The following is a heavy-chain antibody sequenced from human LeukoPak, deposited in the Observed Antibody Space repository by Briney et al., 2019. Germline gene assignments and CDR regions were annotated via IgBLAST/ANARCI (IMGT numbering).Heavy chain of an antibody. CDR1: RHTFSIFS. V-gene: IGHV3-23*01. Sequence: AGGSLTLSCTLSRHTFSIFSMSCPPSSPERGGECVPRISACADSTYYADSEKGRFTISRDNYKNTLYLQMNTLGAEDTAIYYCARTQWSYSYYMDVWGKGTTVAVSS. CDR3: ARTQWSYSYYMDV. CDR2: ISACADST. D-gene: IGHD2-15*01. J-gene: IGHJ6*03.